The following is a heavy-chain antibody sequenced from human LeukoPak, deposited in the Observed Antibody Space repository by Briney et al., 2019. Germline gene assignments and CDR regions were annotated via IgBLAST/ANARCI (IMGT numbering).Heavy chain of an antibody. D-gene: IGHD3-22*01. CDR3: ARDNYYDSSGYFGSGY. J-gene: IGHJ4*02. Sequence: GGSLRLSCAASGFTFSSYAMSWVRQAPGKELEWVSAISGSGGSTYYADSVKGRFTISRDNAKNSLYLQMNSLRAEDTAVYYCARDNYYDSSGYFGSGYWGQGTLVTVSS. CDR1: GFTFSSYA. V-gene: IGHV3-23*01. CDR2: ISGSGGST.